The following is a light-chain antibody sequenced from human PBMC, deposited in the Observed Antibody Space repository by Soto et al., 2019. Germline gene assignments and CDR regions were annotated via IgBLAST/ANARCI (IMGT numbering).Light chain of an antibody. CDR3: ETWDSLM. Sequence: QPVLTQSSSASASLGSSVKLTCTLSSGHSSYIIAWHQQQPGKAPRYLMKLEGSGSYNKGSGVPDRFSGSSSGADRYLTISNLQSEDEADYYCETWDSLMFGGGTQLTVL. V-gene: IGLV4-60*03. CDR1: SGHSSYI. J-gene: IGLJ3*02. CDR2: LEGSGSY.